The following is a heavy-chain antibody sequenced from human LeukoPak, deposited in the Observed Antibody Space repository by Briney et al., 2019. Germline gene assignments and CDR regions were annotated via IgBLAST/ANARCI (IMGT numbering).Heavy chain of an antibody. D-gene: IGHD1-26*01. Sequence: GGSLRLSCAASGFTFSSYGMHWVRQAPGKGLEWVAVISYYGSNKYYTDSVKGRFTISRDNSKNTLYLQMNSLRAEDTAVYYCAKGGSYLDHFDYWGQGTLVTVSS. CDR2: ISYYGSNK. CDR3: AKGGSYLDHFDY. CDR1: GFTFSSYG. J-gene: IGHJ4*02. V-gene: IGHV3-30*18.